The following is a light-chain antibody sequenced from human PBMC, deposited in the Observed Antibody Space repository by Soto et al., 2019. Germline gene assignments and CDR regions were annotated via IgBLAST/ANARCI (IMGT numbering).Light chain of an antibody. CDR1: QSVSSSY. J-gene: IGKJ2*01. Sequence: EIVLTQSPGTLSLSPGERATLSCRASQSVSSSYLAWYQQKPGQAPRLLIYGASSRATGIPDRFSGSGSGTDFTLTISRLEPEDFAVYYCQQYGSSSPMYTFCQGTKLEIK. CDR3: QQYGSSSPMYT. CDR2: GAS. V-gene: IGKV3-20*01.